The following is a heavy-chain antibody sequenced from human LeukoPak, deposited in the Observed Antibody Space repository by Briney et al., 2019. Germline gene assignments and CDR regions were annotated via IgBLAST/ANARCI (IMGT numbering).Heavy chain of an antibody. D-gene: IGHD3-16*01. Sequence: GGSLRLSCAASGFTFSSYAVSWVRQAPGKGLEWVSGIVGSGGSTYYANSVKGRFTISRDNSKNTLYLQMNSLRAEDTAVYYCVKPPNYESDAPQVDYWGQGTLVTVSS. J-gene: IGHJ4*02. CDR1: GFTFSSYA. CDR2: IVGSGGST. V-gene: IGHV3-23*01. CDR3: VKPPNYESDAPQVDY.